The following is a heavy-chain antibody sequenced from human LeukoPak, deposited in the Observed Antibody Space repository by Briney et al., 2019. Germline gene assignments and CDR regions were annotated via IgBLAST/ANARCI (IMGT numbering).Heavy chain of an antibody. D-gene: IGHD3-9*01. V-gene: IGHV3-48*04. Sequence: GGSLRLSCAASGFTFSTYNMNWVRQAPGQGLEWVSYISSSGSTIYYADSVKGRFTISRGNAKNSLYLQMNSLRAEDTAVYYCARLHWLLPTRAFDIWGQGTMVTVSS. CDR3: ARLHWLLPTRAFDI. CDR1: GFTFSTYN. CDR2: ISSSGSTI. J-gene: IGHJ3*02.